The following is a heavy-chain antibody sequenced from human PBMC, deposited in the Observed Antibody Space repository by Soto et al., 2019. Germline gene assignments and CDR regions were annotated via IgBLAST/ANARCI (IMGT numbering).Heavy chain of an antibody. J-gene: IGHJ6*02. Sequence: ASVKVSWKASGYTFTSYYMHWVRQAPGQGLEWMGIINPSGGSTSYAQKFQGRVTMTRDTSTSTVYMELSSLRSEDTAVYYCTKQKGDSRTYNGMDVWGQGTTVTVSS. CDR2: INPSGGST. CDR1: GYTFTSYY. CDR3: TKQKGDSRTYNGMDV. D-gene: IGHD2-21*02. V-gene: IGHV1-46*01.